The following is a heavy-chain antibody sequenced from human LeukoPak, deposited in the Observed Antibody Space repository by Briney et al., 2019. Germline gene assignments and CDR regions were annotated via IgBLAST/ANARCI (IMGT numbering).Heavy chain of an antibody. CDR1: GFTASTYG. D-gene: IGHD1-1*01. J-gene: IGHJ6*02. CDR3: AKGSRTGQFPMDV. V-gene: IGHV3-23*01. Sequence: PGGSLRLSCAASGFTASTYGVSWVRQAPGKGLQWVSAIVGGAGYTFYADSVKGRFTISRDNSWNSLYLQMNSLRDDDTAVYYCAKGSRTGQFPMDVWGQGTTVTASS. CDR2: IVGGAGYT.